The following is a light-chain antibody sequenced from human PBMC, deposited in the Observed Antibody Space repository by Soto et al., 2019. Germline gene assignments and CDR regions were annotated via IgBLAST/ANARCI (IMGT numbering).Light chain of an antibody. V-gene: IGKV3-15*01. CDR2: GAS. Sequence: ETVMTQSPATLSVSPGERATLSCRASQSVSSNLAWYQQKPGQAPRLLIYGASTRATGIPARFSGSGSGTEFTLTISSLQSEDFAIYFCQQYNNWPPDRTFGQGTKGRSN. CDR1: QSVSSN. J-gene: IGKJ1*01. CDR3: QQYNNWPPDRT.